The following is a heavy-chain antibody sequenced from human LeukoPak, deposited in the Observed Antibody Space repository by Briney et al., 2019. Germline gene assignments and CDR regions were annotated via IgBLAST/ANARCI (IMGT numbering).Heavy chain of an antibody. CDR1: GYSFTSYW. D-gene: IGHD6-19*01. CDR3: APGSGWDSYYYYGMDV. J-gene: IGHJ6*02. CDR2: IYPGDSDT. Sequence: GESLKISCKGSGYSFTSYWIGWVRQMPGKGLEWMGIIYPGDSDTRYSPSFQGQVTISADKSISTAYLQWSSLKASDTAMYYCAPGSGWDSYYYYGMDVWGQGTTVTVSS. V-gene: IGHV5-51*01.